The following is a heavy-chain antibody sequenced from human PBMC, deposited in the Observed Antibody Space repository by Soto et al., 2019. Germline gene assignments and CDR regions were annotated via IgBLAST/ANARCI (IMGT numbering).Heavy chain of an antibody. D-gene: IGHD3-10*01. J-gene: IGHJ6*02. V-gene: IGHV4-59*01. CDR1: GGSIRSYY. Sequence: SETLSLTCTVSGGSIRSYYWSWIRQPPGKGLEWIGYIYYSGSTNYNPSLKSRVTISVDTSKNQFSLKLSSVTAADTAVYYCASGLWFGELLPPGGMDVWGQGTTVT. CDR2: IYYSGST. CDR3: ASGLWFGELLPPGGMDV.